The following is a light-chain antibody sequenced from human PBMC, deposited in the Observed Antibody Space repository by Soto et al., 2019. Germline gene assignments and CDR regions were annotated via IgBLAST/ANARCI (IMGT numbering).Light chain of an antibody. CDR2: DGS. Sequence: EIVLTQSPATLSSSPGETASLSCRASQSVGTYLAWYQQEPGQAPRLLIYDGSKRATGIPARFSGSGSGTDFTLTISSLEPEDFAIYYCQHRTNWPPITFSQGTRLEIK. J-gene: IGKJ5*01. CDR1: QSVGTY. V-gene: IGKV3-11*01. CDR3: QHRTNWPPIT.